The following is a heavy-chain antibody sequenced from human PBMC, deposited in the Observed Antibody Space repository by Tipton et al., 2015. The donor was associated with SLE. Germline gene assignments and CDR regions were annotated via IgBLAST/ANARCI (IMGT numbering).Heavy chain of an antibody. Sequence: SLRLSCAASGFIFSNYWIYWVRQAPGKGLVWVSHINIDGSMTDYADSVKGRFSISRDNAKNTVYLQMNSLRGEDTATYYCVKMWPQPFWGQGTLVTVSS. CDR2: INIDGSMT. CDR3: VKMWPQPF. V-gene: IGHV3-74*01. D-gene: IGHD2-21*01. CDR1: GFIFSNYW. J-gene: IGHJ4*02.